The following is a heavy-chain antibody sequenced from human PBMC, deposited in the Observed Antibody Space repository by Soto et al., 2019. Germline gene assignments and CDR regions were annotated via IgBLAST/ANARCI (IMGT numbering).Heavy chain of an antibody. J-gene: IGHJ4*02. V-gene: IGHV1-8*01. CDR3: AKSLRNWGYDY. Sequence: QVQLVQSGAEVKKPGASVKISCKASGYTFTSDDFNWVRQATGQGREWMGWMNPNNGNTGYAQKFQGRVTLTRDTPSTISDPELCSLLSAETAVHYCAKSLRNWGYDYWGQGTLVTVSS. CDR1: GYTFTSDD. D-gene: IGHD7-27*01. CDR2: MNPNNGNT.